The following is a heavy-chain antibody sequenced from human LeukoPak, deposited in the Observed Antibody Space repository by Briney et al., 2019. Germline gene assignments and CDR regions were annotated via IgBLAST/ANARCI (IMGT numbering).Heavy chain of an antibody. J-gene: IGHJ5*02. CDR2: IIPILGIA. V-gene: IGHV1-69*02. Sequence: SVKVSCKASGGTFSSYTISWVRQAPGQGVEWMGRIIPILGIANYAQKFQGRVTITADKSTSTAYMELSSLRSEDTAVYYCARYIVGATEFDPWGQETLVTVSS. CDR3: ARYIVGATEFDP. D-gene: IGHD1-26*01. CDR1: GGTFSSYT.